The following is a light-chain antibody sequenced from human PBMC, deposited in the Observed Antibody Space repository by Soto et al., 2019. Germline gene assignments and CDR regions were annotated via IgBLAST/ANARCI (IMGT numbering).Light chain of an antibody. Sequence: QSALTQPASVSGSPGHSITISCTGTSSDVGSYNLVSWYQQHPGKAPKLMIYEGSKRPSGVSNRFSGSKSGNTASLTISGLQAEYEADYYCCSYAGSSPYVVFGGGTKLTVL. CDR3: CSYAGSSPYVV. J-gene: IGLJ2*01. CDR1: SSDVGSYNL. V-gene: IGLV2-23*01. CDR2: EGS.